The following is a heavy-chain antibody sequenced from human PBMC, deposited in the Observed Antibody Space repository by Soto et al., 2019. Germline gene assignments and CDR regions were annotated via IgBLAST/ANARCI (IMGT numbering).Heavy chain of an antibody. J-gene: IGHJ4*02. CDR2: IYDSGST. CDR3: ARSMTTVTTNDY. D-gene: IGHD4-17*01. Sequence: SETLSLTCTVSGGSISRYYWSWIRQPPGKGLEWIGNIYDSGSTNYNPSLKSRVTISVDTSKNQFSLKLSSVTAADTAVYYCARSMTTVTTNDYWGQGSLVTVSS. CDR1: GGSISRYY. V-gene: IGHV4-59*12.